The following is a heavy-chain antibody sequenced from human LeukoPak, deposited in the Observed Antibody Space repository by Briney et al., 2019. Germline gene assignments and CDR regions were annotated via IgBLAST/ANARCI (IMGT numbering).Heavy chain of an antibody. J-gene: IGHJ4*02. V-gene: IGHV3-7*01. D-gene: IGHD3-3*01. CDR1: GFTLSGYW. Sequence: GGSLRLSCAASGFTLSGYWMDWVRQAPGRGLEWVANINQDGSVKNYVDSVRGRFAISRDNTKNSLYLEMNSLRADDTAVYYCARNFGSQQFDYWGQGTLVAVSS. CDR2: INQDGSVK. CDR3: ARNFGSQQFDY.